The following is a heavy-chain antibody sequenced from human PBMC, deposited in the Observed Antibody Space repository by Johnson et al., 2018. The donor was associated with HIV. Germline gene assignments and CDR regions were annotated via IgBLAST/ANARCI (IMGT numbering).Heavy chain of an antibody. CDR2: ISYDGSNK. Sequence: QVQLVESGGSVVRPGGSLRLSCAVSGFTFSSYAMHWVRQAPGKGLEWVAVISYDGSNKYYADSVKGLFTISRDNSKNTLYLQMNSLRAEDTAVYYCARVWVRYVDESSDGAFDIWGQGTMVTVSS. CDR3: ARVWVRYVDESSDGAFDI. D-gene: IGHD3-22*01. V-gene: IGHV3-30-3*01. J-gene: IGHJ3*02. CDR1: GFTFSSYA.